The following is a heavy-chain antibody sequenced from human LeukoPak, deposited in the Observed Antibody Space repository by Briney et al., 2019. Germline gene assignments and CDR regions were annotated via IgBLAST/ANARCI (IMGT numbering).Heavy chain of an antibody. CDR1: GFTFSGSA. CDR2: IRSKANSYAT. J-gene: IGHJ4*02. D-gene: IGHD3-22*01. CDR3: TSGDPKYYYDSSGYYGY. V-gene: IGHV3-73*01. Sequence: GGSLRLSCAASGFTFSGSAMHWVRQASGKGLEWVGRIRSKANSYATAYAASVKGRFTISRDDSKNTAYLQMNSLKTEDTAVYYCTSGDPKYYYDSSGYYGYWGQGTLVTVSS.